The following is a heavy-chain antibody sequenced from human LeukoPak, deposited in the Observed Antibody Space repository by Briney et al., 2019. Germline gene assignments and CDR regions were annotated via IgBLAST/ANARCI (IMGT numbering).Heavy chain of an antibody. V-gene: IGHV3-23*01. J-gene: IGHJ4*02. D-gene: IGHD1-26*01. CDR2: ITDSGGST. CDR1: RFTFTSYA. Sequence: SGGSLRLSCAASRFTFTSYAMSWVRQAPGKGLEWVSSITDSGGSTYYADSVKGRFTISRDNARNSLYLQMDNLRAEDTAVYYCAREGATTSFDYWGQGTLVTVSS. CDR3: AREGATTSFDY.